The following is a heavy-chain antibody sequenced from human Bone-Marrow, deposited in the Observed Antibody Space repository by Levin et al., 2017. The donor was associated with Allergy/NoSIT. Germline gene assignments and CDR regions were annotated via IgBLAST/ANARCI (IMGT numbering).Heavy chain of an antibody. Sequence: PSETLSLTCTVSGGSISSYYWSWIRQPPGKGLEWIGYIYYSGSTNYNPSLKSRVTISVDTSKNQFSLKLSSVTAADTAVYYCARIQYSSSPKDYYYYGMDVWGQGTTVTVSS. D-gene: IGHD6-6*01. CDR1: GGSISSYY. CDR2: IYYSGST. J-gene: IGHJ6*02. CDR3: ARIQYSSSPKDYYYYGMDV. V-gene: IGHV4-59*01.